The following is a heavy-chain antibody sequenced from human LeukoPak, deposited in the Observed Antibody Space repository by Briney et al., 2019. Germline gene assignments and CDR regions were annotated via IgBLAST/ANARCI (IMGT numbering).Heavy chain of an antibody. J-gene: IGHJ4*02. Sequence: ASVKVSCKASGYTFTDYGMHWVRQAPGQRLEWMAWINAGNGNAKYSQKFQGRVTITADESTSTAYMELSSLRSEDTAVYYCARGVYGDIGNYWGQGTLVTVSS. D-gene: IGHD4-17*01. CDR1: GYTFTDYG. CDR3: ARGVYGDIGNY. CDR2: INAGNGNA. V-gene: IGHV1-3*01.